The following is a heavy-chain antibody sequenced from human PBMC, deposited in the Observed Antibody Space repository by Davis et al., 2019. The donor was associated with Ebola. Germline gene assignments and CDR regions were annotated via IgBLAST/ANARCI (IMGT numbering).Heavy chain of an antibody. CDR3: ARRDAYNRPLDY. J-gene: IGHJ4*02. Sequence: KVSCKGSGYSFTSYWIGWVRQMPGKGLEWMGVISPGESDTRYSPSFQGQVTISADKSISTAFLRWSSLKASDTAMYYCARRDAYNRPLDYWGQGTLVTVSS. CDR1: GYSFTSYW. D-gene: IGHD5-24*01. CDR2: ISPGESDT. V-gene: IGHV5-51*01.